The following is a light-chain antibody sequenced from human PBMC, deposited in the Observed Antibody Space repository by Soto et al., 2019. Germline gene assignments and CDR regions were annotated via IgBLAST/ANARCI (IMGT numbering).Light chain of an antibody. V-gene: IGKV3-11*01. Sequence: EILLTQSPATLSLPPGEMSTLSCRASQSINNYLAWYQQRPGQAPRLLIYEASNRATGIPARFSGGGSGTDFTLTISSLEPEDFAVYYCQQRSNWWTFGQGTKVDIK. CDR1: QSINNY. CDR3: QQRSNWWT. J-gene: IGKJ1*01. CDR2: EAS.